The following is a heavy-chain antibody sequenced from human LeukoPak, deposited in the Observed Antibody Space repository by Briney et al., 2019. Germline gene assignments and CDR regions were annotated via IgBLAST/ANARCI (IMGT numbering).Heavy chain of an antibody. CDR1: GGSISSYY. CDR3: ARGVARKNLGY. V-gene: IGHV4-59*12. D-gene: IGHD5-12*01. J-gene: IGHJ4*02. CDR2: IYYSGST. Sequence: SETLSLTCTVSGGSISSYYWSWIRQPPGKGLEWVGYIYYSGSTNYNPSLKSRVTISVDTSKNQFSLKLSSVTAADTAVYYCARGVARKNLGYWGQGTLVTVSS.